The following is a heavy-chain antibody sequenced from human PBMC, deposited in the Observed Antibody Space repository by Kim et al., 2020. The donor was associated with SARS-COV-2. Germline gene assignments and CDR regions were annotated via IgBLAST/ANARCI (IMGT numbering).Heavy chain of an antibody. CDR1: GFTFSSFG. J-gene: IGHJ6*02. V-gene: IGHV3-30-3*01. CDR2: ISYDGSRK. CDR3: ARGRHIPYGMDA. Sequence: GGSLRLSCAASGFTFSSFGFHGVRQAPGKGLEWVAVISYDGSRKYDADSVRGRLTISRDNSKNTLYLQLNSLRSEDTAVYYCARGRHIPYGMDAWGQGTTVIVSS.